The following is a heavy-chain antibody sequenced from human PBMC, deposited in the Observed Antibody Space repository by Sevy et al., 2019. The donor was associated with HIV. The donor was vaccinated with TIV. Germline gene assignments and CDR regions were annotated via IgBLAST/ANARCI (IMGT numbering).Heavy chain of an antibody. V-gene: IGHV3-48*01. D-gene: IGHD2-15*01. Sequence: GGSLRLSCVVSGFTFSSYSMNWVRQAPGKGLEWVSYISDNSIRKYNENSVKGRFTTSRDNATNSLYLKMNRLRAEDTAVYYCARALAALPYQYYGMDVWGQGTTVTVSS. CDR3: ARALAALPYQYYGMDV. J-gene: IGHJ6*02. CDR2: ISDNSIRK. CDR1: GFTFSSYS.